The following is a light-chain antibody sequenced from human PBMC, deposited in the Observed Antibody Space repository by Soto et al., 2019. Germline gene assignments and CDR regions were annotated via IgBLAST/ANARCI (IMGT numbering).Light chain of an antibody. CDR3: IQTLQTPLT. J-gene: IGKJ1*01. V-gene: IGKV2-28*01. CDR1: QSLLYSNGYNX. Sequence: DIVKTQSPLSLPVTPGEPASISCRSSQSLLYSNGYNXLDXYLQKPGESPQLLIYLGVTRASGVPDRFSGSGSGTDFRLEITRVEAEDVGVYYCIQTLQTPLTFGQGTKV. CDR2: LGV.